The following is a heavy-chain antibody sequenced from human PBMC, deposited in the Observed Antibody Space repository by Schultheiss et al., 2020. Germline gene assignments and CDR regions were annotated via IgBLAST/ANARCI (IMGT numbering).Heavy chain of an antibody. V-gene: IGHV1-2*02. CDR2: INPNSGDT. CDR3: ARDHRDGYNDFDY. CDR1: GYTFTGYY. Sequence: ASVKVSCKASGYTFTGYYMHWVRQAPGQGLEWMGWINPNSGDTHYAQKFQGRVTMTRDTSISTAYMELSRLRSDDTAVYYCARDHRDGYNDFDYWGQGTLVTVSS. J-gene: IGHJ4*02. D-gene: IGHD5-24*01.